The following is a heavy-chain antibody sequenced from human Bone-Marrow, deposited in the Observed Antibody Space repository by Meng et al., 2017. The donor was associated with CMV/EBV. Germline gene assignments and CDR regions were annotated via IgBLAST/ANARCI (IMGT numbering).Heavy chain of an antibody. J-gene: IGHJ4*01. CDR1: GFTFSSYW. CDR2: IKQDGSEK. Sequence: GESLKISCAASGFTFSSYWMSWVRQAPGKGLEWVANIKQDGSEKYYVDSVKGRFTISRDNAKNSLYLQMNSLKTEDTAVYYCTGVTMVRGVIPNGDYWGQGPRVTGSS. CDR3: TGVTMVRGVIPNGDY. D-gene: IGHD3-10*01. V-gene: IGHV3-7*03.